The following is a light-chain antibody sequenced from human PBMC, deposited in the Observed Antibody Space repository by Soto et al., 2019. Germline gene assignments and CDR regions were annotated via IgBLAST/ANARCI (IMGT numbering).Light chain of an antibody. CDR1: QSVSRY. CDR2: DAS. CDR3: QQRSNWPPVVT. Sequence: EIVLTQSPATLSLSPGERATLSCRASQSVSRYLAWYQQNPGQAPRLLIYDASNRATGIPARFSGSGSGTDFTLTISSLEPEDFAVYYCQQRSNWPPVVTFGQGTRLEIK. V-gene: IGKV3-11*01. J-gene: IGKJ5*01.